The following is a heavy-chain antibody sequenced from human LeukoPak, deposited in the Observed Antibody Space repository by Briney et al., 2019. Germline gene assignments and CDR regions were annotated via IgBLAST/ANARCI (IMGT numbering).Heavy chain of an antibody. CDR2: INPSGGST. CDR1: GYTFTSYY. CDR3: ARDREQWLALDY. J-gene: IGHJ4*02. V-gene: IGHV1-46*01. Sequence: ASAKVSCKASGYTFTSYYMHWVRQAPGQGLEWMGIINPSGGSTSYAQKFQGRVTMTRDTSTSTVYMELSSLRSEDTAVYYCARDREQWLALDYWGQGTLVTVSS. D-gene: IGHD6-19*01.